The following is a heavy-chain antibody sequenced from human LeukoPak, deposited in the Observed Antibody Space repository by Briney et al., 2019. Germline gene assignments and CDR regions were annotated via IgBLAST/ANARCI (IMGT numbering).Heavy chain of an antibody. CDR3: ARGGSYSWGYYFDY. D-gene: IGHD1-26*01. V-gene: IGHV3-20*04. J-gene: IGHJ4*02. Sequence: GGSLRLSCAASGFTFDDYGMSWVRQAPGKGLEWVSGINWNGGSTGYADSVKGRFTISRDNAKNSLYLQMSSLRAEDTALYYCARGGSYSWGYYFDYWGQGTLVTVSS. CDR2: INWNGGST. CDR1: GFTFDDYG.